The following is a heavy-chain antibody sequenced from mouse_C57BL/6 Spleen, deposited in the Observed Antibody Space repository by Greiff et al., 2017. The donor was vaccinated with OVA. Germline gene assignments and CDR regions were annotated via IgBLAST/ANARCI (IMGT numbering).Heavy chain of an antibody. CDR3: ARGEDYDYGIFDY. Sequence: ESGPGLVKPSQSLSLTCSVTGYSITSCYYWNWLRQFPGNKLEWMGYISYDGSNNYNPSLKNRISITRDTTKNQFFLKLNSVTTEDTATYYCARGEDYDYGIFDYWGQGTTLTVSS. CDR2: ISYDGSN. D-gene: IGHD2-4*01. V-gene: IGHV3-6*01. CDR1: GYSITSCYY. J-gene: IGHJ2*01.